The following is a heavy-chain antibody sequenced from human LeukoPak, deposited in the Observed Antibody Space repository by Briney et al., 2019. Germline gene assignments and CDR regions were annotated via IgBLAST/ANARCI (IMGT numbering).Heavy chain of an antibody. CDR1: GYNFIGYF. J-gene: IGHJ4*02. CDR3: ARVRGGYCTGDRCYGDFFFDN. V-gene: IGHV1-2*02. D-gene: IGHD2-15*01. CDR2: IHPHSGDT. Sequence: ASVRVSCKTSGYNFIGYFIHWVRQAPGQGLEWMGWIHPHSGDTAYANKFQGRVTLTRDTTTTTVYMESNSLRSDDTAVYFCARVRGGYCTGDRCYGDFFFDNWGQGTLVTVTS.